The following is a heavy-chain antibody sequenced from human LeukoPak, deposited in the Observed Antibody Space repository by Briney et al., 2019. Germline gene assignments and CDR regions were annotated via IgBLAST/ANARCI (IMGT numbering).Heavy chain of an antibody. Sequence: FTFXDYAXXWVRQAPGKGLEXVSLISGDGGSTYYADSAKGRFTISRDNSKNSLYLQMNSLRTEDTALYYCAKGVPTVNWFDPWGQGTLVTVSS. CDR3: AKGVPTVNWFDP. D-gene: IGHD4-11*01. J-gene: IGHJ5*02. V-gene: IGHV3-43*02. CDR1: FTFXDYA. CDR2: ISGDGGST.